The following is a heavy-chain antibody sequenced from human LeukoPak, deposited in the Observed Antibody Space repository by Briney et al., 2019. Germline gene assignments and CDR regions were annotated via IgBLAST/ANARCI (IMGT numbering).Heavy chain of an antibody. J-gene: IGHJ3*02. V-gene: IGHV4-59*08. CDR2: IYYSGST. Sequence: SETLSLTCTVSGGSINSYYWSWIRQPPGKGPEWIGYIYYSGSTNYNPSLKSRVTISVDTSKNQFSLKLSSVTAADAAVYFCARGPYSYDSSGAFDIWGQGTMVTVSS. CDR1: GGSINSYY. CDR3: ARGPYSYDSSGAFDI. D-gene: IGHD3-22*01.